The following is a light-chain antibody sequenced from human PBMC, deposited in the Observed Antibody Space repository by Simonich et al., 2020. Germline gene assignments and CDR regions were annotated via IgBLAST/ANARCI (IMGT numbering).Light chain of an antibody. Sequence: DIVMTQSPDSLAVYLGERATINCKSSQIVLYSSNNKNYLAWYQQKPGQPPKLIIYWASTRESGVPDRFSGSGSGTDFTLTISSLQAEDVAVYYCQQYYSTPLTFGGGTKLEIK. J-gene: IGKJ4*01. CDR2: WAS. CDR3: QQYYSTPLT. V-gene: IGKV4-1*01. CDR1: QIVLYSSNNKNY.